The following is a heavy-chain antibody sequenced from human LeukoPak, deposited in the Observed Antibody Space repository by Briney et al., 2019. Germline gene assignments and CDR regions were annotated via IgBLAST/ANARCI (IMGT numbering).Heavy chain of an antibody. J-gene: IGHJ3*02. CDR2: IYYSGST. CDR3: ARAPNAFDI. Sequence: SETLPLTCTVSGGSISSYYWSWIRQPPGKGLEWIGYIYYSGSTNYNPSLKSRVTISVDTSKNQFSLRLSSVTAADTAVYYCARAPNAFDIWGQGTMVTVSS. V-gene: IGHV4-59*12. CDR1: GGSISSYY.